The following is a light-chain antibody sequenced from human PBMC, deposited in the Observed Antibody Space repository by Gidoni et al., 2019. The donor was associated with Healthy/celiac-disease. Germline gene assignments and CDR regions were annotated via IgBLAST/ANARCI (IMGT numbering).Light chain of an antibody. Sequence: QPALPQPASVSGSPGQSITISCTGTSSDVGGYNYVSWYQQHPGKAPKLMIYDVSNRPSGVSNRFSGSKSGNTASLTISGLQAEDEADYYCSSYTSSIVVFGGGTKLTVL. J-gene: IGLJ2*01. CDR1: SSDVGGYNY. V-gene: IGLV2-14*03. CDR3: SSYTSSIVV. CDR2: DVS.